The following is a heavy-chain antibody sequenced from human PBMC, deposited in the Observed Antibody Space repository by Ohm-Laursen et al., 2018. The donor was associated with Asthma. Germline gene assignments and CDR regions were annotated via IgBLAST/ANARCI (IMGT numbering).Heavy chain of an antibody. J-gene: IGHJ4*02. CDR1: GGSISSGSYY. CDR2: IYHSGST. D-gene: IGHD3-22*01. CDR3: ARDLGGYVDY. V-gene: IGHV4-30-2*01. Sequence: TLSLTCTVSGGSISSGSYYWSWIRQHPGKGLEWIGYIYHSGSTYYNPSLKSRVTISVDRSKNQFSLKLSSVTAADTAVYYCARDLGGYVDYWGQGTLVTVPS.